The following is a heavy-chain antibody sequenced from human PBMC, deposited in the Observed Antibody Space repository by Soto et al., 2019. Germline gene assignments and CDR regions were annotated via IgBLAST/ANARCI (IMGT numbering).Heavy chain of an antibody. D-gene: IGHD3-3*01. V-gene: IGHV3-23*01. CDR3: AKVHPSYYDFWSGYHPVDY. CDR1: GFTFSSYA. J-gene: IGHJ4*02. Sequence: EVQLLESGGGLVQPGGSLRLSCAASGFTFSSYAMSWVRQAPGKGLEWVSAISGSGGSTYYADSVKGRFTISRDNSKNTLYLQMNSLRAEDTAVYYCAKVHPSYYDFWSGYHPVDYWGQGALVIVSS. CDR2: ISGSGGST.